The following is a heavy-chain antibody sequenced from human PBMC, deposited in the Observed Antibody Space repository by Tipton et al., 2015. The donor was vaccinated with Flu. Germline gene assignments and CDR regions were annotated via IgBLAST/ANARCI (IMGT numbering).Heavy chain of an antibody. D-gene: IGHD6-19*01. CDR1: GFTFSSYA. V-gene: IGHV3-30-3*01. CDR2: ISYDGSNK. CDR3: ARDPRGSGWYLHDY. Sequence: SLRLSCAASGFTFSSYAMHWVRQAPGKGLEWVAVISYDGSNKYYADSVKGRFTISRDNSKNTLYLQMNSLRAEDTAVYYCARDPRGSGWYLHDYWGQGTLVTVSS. J-gene: IGHJ4*02.